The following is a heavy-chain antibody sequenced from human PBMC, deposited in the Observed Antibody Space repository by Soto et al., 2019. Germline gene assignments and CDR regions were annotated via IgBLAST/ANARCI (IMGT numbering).Heavy chain of an antibody. CDR1: GFTFSSYS. Sequence: PGGSLRLSCAASGFTFSSYSMNWVRQAPGKGLVWVSRINSDGSSTSYADSVKGRFTISRDNAKNTLYLQMNSLRAEDTAVYYCARDIVDTAMVSYYYGMDVWGQGTTVTVSS. D-gene: IGHD5-18*01. CDR2: INSDGSST. V-gene: IGHV3-74*01. CDR3: ARDIVDTAMVSYYYGMDV. J-gene: IGHJ6*02.